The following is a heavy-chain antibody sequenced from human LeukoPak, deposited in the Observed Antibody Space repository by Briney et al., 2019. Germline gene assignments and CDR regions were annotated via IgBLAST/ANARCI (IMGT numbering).Heavy chain of an antibody. Sequence: SETLSLTCTLSGGSISSSSYYWGWIRQPPGKGLEWIGSIYYSGRTYYNPSLKSRVTISVDTSKNQFSLKLSSVTAADTAVYYCARVSRFWSGDSFDPWGQGTLVTVSS. CDR3: ARVSRFWSGDSFDP. J-gene: IGHJ5*02. CDR2: IYYSGRT. D-gene: IGHD3-3*01. V-gene: IGHV4-39*01. CDR1: GGSISSSSYY.